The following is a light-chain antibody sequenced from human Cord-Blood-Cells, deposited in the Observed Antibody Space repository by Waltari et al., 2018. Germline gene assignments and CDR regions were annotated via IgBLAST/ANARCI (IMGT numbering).Light chain of an antibody. CDR3: QQYGSSPRT. Sequence: EIVLTQSPATLSLSTGDSATLSCRGSQSVSSSYLAWYQQKPGLAPRLLIYDASSRATGIPDRFSGSGSGTDFTLTISRLEPEDFAVYYCQQYGSSPRTFGQGTKVEIK. V-gene: IGKV3D-20*01. CDR2: DAS. CDR1: QSVSSSY. J-gene: IGKJ1*01.